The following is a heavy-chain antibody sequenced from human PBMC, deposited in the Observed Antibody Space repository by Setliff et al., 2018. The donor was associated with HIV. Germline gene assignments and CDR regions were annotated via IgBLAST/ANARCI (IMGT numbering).Heavy chain of an antibody. CDR1: GDTSSTYA. V-gene: IGHV1-69*10. CDR3: ATYHYYDSSAYYIDLYYLDY. J-gene: IGHJ4*02. Sequence: GASVKVSCKASGDTSSTYAINWVRQAPGQGLEWMGQFIPILDITNYAQKFQGRVTITADKSTNTMYMEMTSLTSEDTAVYYCATYHYYDSSAYYIDLYYLDYWGQGTLVTVSS. D-gene: IGHD3-22*01. CDR2: FIPILDIT.